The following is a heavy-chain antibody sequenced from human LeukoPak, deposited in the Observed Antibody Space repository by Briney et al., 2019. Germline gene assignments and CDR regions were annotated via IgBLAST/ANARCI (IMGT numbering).Heavy chain of an antibody. V-gene: IGHV1-2*02. J-gene: IGHJ4*02. Sequence: ASVKVSCKASGYTFTGYYMHWVRQAPGQGLEWMGWINPNSGGTNYAQKSQGRVTMTRDTSISTAYMELSRLRSDDTAVYYCARPRLSSSWYLDYWGQGTLVTVSS. CDR1: GYTFTGYY. D-gene: IGHD6-13*01. CDR2: INPNSGGT. CDR3: ARPRLSSSWYLDY.